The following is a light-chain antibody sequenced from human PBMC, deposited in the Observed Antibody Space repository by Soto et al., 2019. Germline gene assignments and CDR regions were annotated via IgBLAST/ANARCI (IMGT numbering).Light chain of an antibody. Sequence: QSVLTQPASVSASPGQSITISCTGTSSDVGGYNYVSWYQQHPGRAPKLMIYEVSNRPSGVSNRLSGSKSGNTASLSISGLQAEDEADYYCNSFRSTSTTPYYVFGTGTKVTVL. V-gene: IGLV2-14*01. CDR3: NSFRSTSTTPYYV. CDR2: EVS. J-gene: IGLJ1*01. CDR1: SSDVGGYNY.